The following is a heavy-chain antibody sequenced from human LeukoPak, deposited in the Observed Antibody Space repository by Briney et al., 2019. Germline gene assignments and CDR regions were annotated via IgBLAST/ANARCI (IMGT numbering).Heavy chain of an antibody. D-gene: IGHD3-10*01. CDR1: GGSISSYY. CDR3: ARDGPMVRGVIPFQH. V-gene: IGHV4-59*01. CDR2: IYYSGST. J-gene: IGHJ1*01. Sequence: PSETLSLTCTVSGGSISSYYWSWIRRPPGKGLEWIGYIYYSGSTNYNPSLKSRVTISVDTSKNQFSLKLSSVTAADTAVYYSARDGPMVRGVIPFQHWGQGTLVTVSS.